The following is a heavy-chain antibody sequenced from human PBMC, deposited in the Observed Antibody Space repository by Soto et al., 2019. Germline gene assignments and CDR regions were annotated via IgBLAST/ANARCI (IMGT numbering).Heavy chain of an antibody. J-gene: IGHJ5*02. CDR2: IWYHGTTK. V-gene: IGHV3-33*01. Sequence: GGSLRLSCEVSGFSLSGYGMHWVRQAPGKGLEWVAVIWYHGTTKNYADSVKGRFTISRDTSKNTVYLQMDSLKVEDTAAYYCARDVDRTSHLNWFDPWGQGVMVTVSS. CDR3: ARDVDRTSHLNWFDP. D-gene: IGHD5-12*01. CDR1: GFSLSGYG.